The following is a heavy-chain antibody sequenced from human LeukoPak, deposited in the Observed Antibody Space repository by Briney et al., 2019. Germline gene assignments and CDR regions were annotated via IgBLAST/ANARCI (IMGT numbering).Heavy chain of an antibody. CDR3: AKGGEYCSSTSCYRVS. CDR1: GFTFSSDA. J-gene: IGHJ5*02. Sequence: GGSLRVSCAASGFTFSSDAMSCVRQAPGKGLEWVSAISGSGGSTYYADSVKGRFTISRDNSKNTPYLQMNSLRAEDTAVYYCAKGGEYCSSTSCYRVSWGQGTLVTVSS. V-gene: IGHV3-23*01. CDR2: ISGSGGST. D-gene: IGHD2-2*01.